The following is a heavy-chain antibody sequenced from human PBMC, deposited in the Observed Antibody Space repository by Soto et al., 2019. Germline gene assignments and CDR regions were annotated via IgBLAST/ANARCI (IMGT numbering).Heavy chain of an antibody. J-gene: IGHJ5*02. Sequence: GGSLRLSCAASGFTFDDYAMHWVRQAPGKGLEWVSGISWNSGSIGYADSVKGRFTISRDNAKNSLYLQMNSLRAEDTALYYCAKEVPAAMPTLLGYNWFDPWGQGTLVTVSS. CDR1: GFTFDDYA. CDR3: AKEVPAAMPTLLGYNWFDP. D-gene: IGHD2-2*01. V-gene: IGHV3-9*01. CDR2: ISWNSGSI.